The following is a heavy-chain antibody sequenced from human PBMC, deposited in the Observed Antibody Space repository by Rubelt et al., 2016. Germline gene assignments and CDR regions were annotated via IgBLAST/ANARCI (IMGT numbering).Heavy chain of an antibody. Sequence: QGLEWMGIINPSGGSTSYAQKFQGRVTMTRDTSTSTVYMELSSLRSEDTAVYYCARDGMGGSRDYWGQGTLVTVSS. CDR2: INPSGGST. V-gene: IGHV1-46*01. D-gene: IGHD5-12*01. CDR3: ARDGMGGSRDY. J-gene: IGHJ4*02.